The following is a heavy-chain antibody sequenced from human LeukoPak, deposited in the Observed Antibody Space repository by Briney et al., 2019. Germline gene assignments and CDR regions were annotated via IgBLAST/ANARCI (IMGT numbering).Heavy chain of an antibody. CDR2: IYYSGST. J-gene: IGHJ3*02. Sequence: SETLSLTCTVSGGSISSSSYYWGWIRQPPGKGLEWIGSIYYSGSTYYNPSLKSRVTISVDTSKNQFSLKLSSVTAADTAVYYCARGRPNYGGNSGEAFDIWGQGTMVTVSS. CDR1: GGSISSSSYY. D-gene: IGHD4-23*01. V-gene: IGHV4-39*07. CDR3: ARGRPNYGGNSGEAFDI.